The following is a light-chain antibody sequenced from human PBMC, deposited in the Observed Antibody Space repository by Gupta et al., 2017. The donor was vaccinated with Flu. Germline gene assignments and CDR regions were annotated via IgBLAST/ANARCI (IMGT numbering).Light chain of an antibody. CDR1: KLGSKY. CDR3: QTWDSATVV. Sequence: SYVLTQPPSVSASPGQSASITCSGDKLGSKYVCWYQHTAGQSPVLVIYADDKRPSGVPERFPGSNAGNTATLTISGTRTMEEADYYCQTWDSATVVFGGGTKLTVL. J-gene: IGLJ2*01. CDR2: ADD. V-gene: IGLV3-1*01.